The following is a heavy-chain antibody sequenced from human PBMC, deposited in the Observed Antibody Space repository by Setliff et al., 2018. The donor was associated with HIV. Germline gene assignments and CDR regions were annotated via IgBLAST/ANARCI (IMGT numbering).Heavy chain of an antibody. CDR3: ASGEPYYYDSTGYSGNYFDY. CDR1: GGSISSNW. CDR2: IYHGGST. D-gene: IGHD3-22*01. V-gene: IGHV4-4*02. J-gene: IGHJ4*02. Sequence: SETLSLTCAVSGGSISSNWWSWVRQPPGKGLEWIGEIYHGGSTNYNPSLKSRVTISVDKSKNQFSLKLASVTAADTAVYYCASGEPYYYDSTGYSGNYFDYWGQGTLVTVSS.